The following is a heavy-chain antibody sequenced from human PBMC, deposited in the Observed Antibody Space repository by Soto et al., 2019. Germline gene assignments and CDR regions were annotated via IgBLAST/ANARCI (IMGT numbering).Heavy chain of an antibody. Sequence: QVQLVESGGGVVQPGRSLRLSCAASGFTFSSYAMHWVRQAPGKGLEWVAVISYDGTNKYYADSVKGRFTISRDNSKKTLYLQMNSLRPEDMAVFYCARDRRPEVTVNFDYWGQGTLVTVSS. CDR2: ISYDGTNK. J-gene: IGHJ4*02. CDR3: ARDRRPEVTVNFDY. D-gene: IGHD1-20*01. CDR1: GFTFSSYA. V-gene: IGHV3-30-3*01.